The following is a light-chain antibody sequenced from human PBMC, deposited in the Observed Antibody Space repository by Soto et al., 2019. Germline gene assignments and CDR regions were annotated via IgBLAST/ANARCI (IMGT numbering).Light chain of an antibody. J-gene: IGKJ1*01. CDR3: LQDYNYPWT. Sequence: AIPMTQSPSSLSASVGDRVTITCRASQGIRNDLGWYQQKPGKAPKLLIYAASSLQSGVPSRFSGSGSGTDFTLTISSLPPEDFATYYCLQDYNYPWTFGQGTKVEI. CDR2: AAS. V-gene: IGKV1-6*01. CDR1: QGIRND.